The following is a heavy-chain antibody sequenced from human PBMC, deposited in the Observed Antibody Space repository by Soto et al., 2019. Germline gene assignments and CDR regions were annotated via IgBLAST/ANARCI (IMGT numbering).Heavy chain of an antibody. D-gene: IGHD1-1*01. J-gene: IGHJ5*02. CDR3: AGLQWNDIFRFDP. V-gene: IGHV4-39*01. CDR1: DDSVTSTSYY. Sequence: QLQLQESGPGLVKPSETLSLTCTVSDDSVTSTSYYWAWLRQSPGKGLEWIGHIYHSGTTYYNPSLESRATFSVETSKNPFSLRLTSVTAADTAVYYCAGLQWNDIFRFDPWGQGSLVTVSS. CDR2: IYHSGTT.